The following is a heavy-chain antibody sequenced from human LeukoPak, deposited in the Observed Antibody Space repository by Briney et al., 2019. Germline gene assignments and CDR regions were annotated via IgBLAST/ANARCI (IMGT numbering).Heavy chain of an antibody. CDR1: GGSISSYY. CDR3: ARRGGKRAFDI. D-gene: IGHD4-23*01. J-gene: IGHJ3*02. V-gene: IGHV4-34*01. Sequence: SETLSLTCTVSGGSISSYYWSWIRQPPGKGLEWIGEINHSGSTNYNPSLKSRVTISVDTSKNQFSLKLSSVTAADTAVYYCARRGGKRAFDIWGQGTMVTVSS. CDR2: INHSGST.